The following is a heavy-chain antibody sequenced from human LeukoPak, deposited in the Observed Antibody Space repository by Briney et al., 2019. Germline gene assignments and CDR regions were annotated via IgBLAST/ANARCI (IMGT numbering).Heavy chain of an antibody. CDR2: IYTSGST. V-gene: IGHV4-61*02. CDR3: ARGESAGYCSSTSCSHWFDP. J-gene: IGHJ5*02. CDR1: GGSISSGSYY. D-gene: IGHD2-2*01. Sequence: PSRTLSLTCTVSGGSISSGSYYWSWIRQPAGKGLEWIGRIYTSGSTNYNPSLKSRVTISVDTSKNQFSLKLSSVTAADTAVYYCARGESAGYCSSTSCSHWFDPWGQGTLVTVSS.